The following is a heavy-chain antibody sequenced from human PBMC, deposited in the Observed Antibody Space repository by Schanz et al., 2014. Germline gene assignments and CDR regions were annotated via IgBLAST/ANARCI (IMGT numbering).Heavy chain of an antibody. CDR1: GYTFTSYG. Sequence: QVQLVQSGAEVKKPGASVKVSCKASGYTFTSYGISWVRQAPGQGLEWMGWISPYNGNTNYAQKLQGRVTMTADTSTSTADMDLRSLRSDDTAVYYCGRGFSRSYIDFWGQGTLITVSS. D-gene: IGHD3-10*01. V-gene: IGHV1-18*01. J-gene: IGHJ4*02. CDR2: ISPYNGNT. CDR3: GRGFSRSYIDF.